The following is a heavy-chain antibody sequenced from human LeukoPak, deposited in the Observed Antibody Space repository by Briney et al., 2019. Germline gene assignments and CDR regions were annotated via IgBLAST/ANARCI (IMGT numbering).Heavy chain of an antibody. CDR2: ISAYNGNT. CDR1: GYTFTSYG. J-gene: IGHJ3*02. Sequence: GASVKVSCKASGYTFTSYGISWVRQAPGQGLEWMGWISAYNGNTNYAQKLQGRVTMTTDTSTSTAYMELRSLRSGDTAVYYCARAPAAIRGFNAFDIWGQGTMVTVSS. V-gene: IGHV1-18*01. CDR3: ARAPAAIRGFNAFDI. D-gene: IGHD2-2*01.